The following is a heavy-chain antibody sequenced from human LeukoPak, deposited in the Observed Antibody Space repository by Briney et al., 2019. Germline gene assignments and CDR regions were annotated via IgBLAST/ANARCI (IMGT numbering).Heavy chain of an antibody. CDR2: INYSGST. D-gene: IGHD3-9*01. CDR3: ARGQVDDILTGYENAFDI. Sequence: GSLRLSCAASGFTFINYAMNWVRQPPGKGLEWIGEINYSGSTNYNPSLKSRVTISVDTSKNQFSLKLSSVTAADTAVYYCARGQVDDILTGYENAFDIWGQGTMVTVSS. J-gene: IGHJ3*02. CDR1: GFTFINYA. V-gene: IGHV4-34*01.